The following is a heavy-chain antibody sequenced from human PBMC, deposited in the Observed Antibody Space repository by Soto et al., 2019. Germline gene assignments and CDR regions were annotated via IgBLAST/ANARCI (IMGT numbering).Heavy chain of an antibody. CDR2: IIPILGIA. CDR1: GGTFSSYT. CDR3: ARDLGLGITGTTGLFDY. Sequence: SVKVSCKASGGTFSSYTISWVRQAPGQGLEWMGRIIPILGIANYAQKFQGRVTITADKSTSTAYMELSSLRSEDTAVYYCARDLGLGITGTTGLFDYWGQGTLVTVS. V-gene: IGHV1-69*04. D-gene: IGHD1-20*01. J-gene: IGHJ4*02.